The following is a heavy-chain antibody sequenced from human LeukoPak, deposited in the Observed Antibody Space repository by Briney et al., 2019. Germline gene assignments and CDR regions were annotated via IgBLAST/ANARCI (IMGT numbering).Heavy chain of an antibody. V-gene: IGHV4-39*01. Sequence: SETLSPTCTVSGGSISSSSYYWGWIRQPPGKGLEWIGSIYYSGSTYYNPSLKSRVTISVDTSKNQFSLKLSSVTAADTAVYYCFSGSYYGMDVWGQGTTVTVSS. CDR3: FSGSYYGMDV. J-gene: IGHJ6*02. CDR2: IYYSGST. CDR1: GGSISSSSYY. D-gene: IGHD3-10*01.